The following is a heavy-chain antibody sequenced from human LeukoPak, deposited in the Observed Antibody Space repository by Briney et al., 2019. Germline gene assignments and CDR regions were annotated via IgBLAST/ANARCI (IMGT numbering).Heavy chain of an antibody. CDR1: GFTFSSNS. V-gene: IGHV3-48*02. J-gene: IGHJ5*02. CDR3: ARETWFDP. CDR2: ISSGSSTI. Sequence: GGFLRLSCAASGFTFSSNSMNWVRQAPGEGLEWVSYISSGSSTIYYADSVKGRFTISRDNAKNSLYLQMNSLRDEDTAVYYCARETWFDPWGQGTLVTVSS.